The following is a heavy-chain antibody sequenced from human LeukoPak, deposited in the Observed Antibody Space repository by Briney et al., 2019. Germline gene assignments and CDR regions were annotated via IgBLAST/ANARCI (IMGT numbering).Heavy chain of an antibody. V-gene: IGHV4-59*12. CDR2: IYYSGST. Sequence: SETLSLTCTVSGGSISSYYWSWIRQPPGKGLEWIGYIYYSGSTNYNPSLKSRVTISVDTSKNHFSLKLSSVTAADTAVYYCARDGERRYYYDSSGYSGDYWGQGTLVTVSS. D-gene: IGHD3-22*01. CDR3: ARDGERRYYYDSSGYSGDY. J-gene: IGHJ4*02. CDR1: GGSISSYY.